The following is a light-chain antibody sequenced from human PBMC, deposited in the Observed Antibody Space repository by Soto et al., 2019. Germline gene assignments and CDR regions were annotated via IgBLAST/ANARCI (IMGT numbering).Light chain of an antibody. Sequence: DIPMTQSPSSLSASVGDRVTITCQASQDIGNNLNWYQQKPGKAPNLLIYDASNLETGVPSRFSGGGSGRDFTFTISTLQPEDIATYYCQQYDNLPGYTFGEGTNLDIK. J-gene: IGKJ2*01. CDR3: QQYDNLPGYT. V-gene: IGKV1-33*01. CDR2: DAS. CDR1: QDIGNN.